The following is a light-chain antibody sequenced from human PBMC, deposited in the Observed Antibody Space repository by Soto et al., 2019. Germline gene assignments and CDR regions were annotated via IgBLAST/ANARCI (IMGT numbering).Light chain of an antibody. CDR1: QSVGIN. CDR2: DAS. J-gene: IGKJ2*01. CDR3: QQYDNWPPAYT. Sequence: EIVVAQSPATLSVSPGERATLSCWASQSVGINLAWYQQKPGQAPRLLIYDASTRATGIPDRFRGSGSGTDFTLTISSLQSEDFAFYFCQQYDNWPPAYTFGQGTKLEIK. V-gene: IGKV3-15*01.